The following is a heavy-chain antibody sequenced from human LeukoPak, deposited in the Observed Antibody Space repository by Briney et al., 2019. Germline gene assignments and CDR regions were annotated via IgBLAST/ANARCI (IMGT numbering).Heavy chain of an antibody. D-gene: IGHD6-13*01. CDR3: ALTGPKYSSSYFDY. Sequence: ASVKVSCKASGYTFTGYYMHWVRQAPGQGLEWMGWINPNSGGTNYAQKFQGRVTMTRDTSISTAYMELSRLRSDDTAVYYCALTGPKYSSSYFDYWGQGTLVTVSS. J-gene: IGHJ4*02. CDR1: GYTFTGYY. V-gene: IGHV1-2*02. CDR2: INPNSGGT.